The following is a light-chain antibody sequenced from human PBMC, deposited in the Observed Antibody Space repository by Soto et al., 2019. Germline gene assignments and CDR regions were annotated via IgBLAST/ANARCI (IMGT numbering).Light chain of an antibody. V-gene: IGLV2-14*01. CDR1: SSDVGGYNY. CDR2: EVS. CDR3: LSYKTSSSYV. J-gene: IGLJ1*01. Sequence: QSVLTQPPSASGSPGQSVAISCTGTSSDVGGYNYVSWYQQHPGKAPKLMIYEVSNRPSGVSNRFSGSKSGNTASLTISGLQAEDEADYYCLSYKTSSSYVFGTGTKVTVL.